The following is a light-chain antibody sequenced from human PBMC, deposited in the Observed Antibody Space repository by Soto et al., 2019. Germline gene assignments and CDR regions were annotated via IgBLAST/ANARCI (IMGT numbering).Light chain of an antibody. CDR1: QSISRN. V-gene: IGKV3-15*01. CDR3: QQCGPSLKYT. CDR2: GAS. J-gene: IGKJ2*01. Sequence: ETVMTQSPATLSVSPGERATLSCRASQSISRNLAWYQQKPGQPPRLLIYGASTRATGIPDRFSGSGSGTDFTLTISRLEPEDFAVYYCQQCGPSLKYTFGQGTKLEIK.